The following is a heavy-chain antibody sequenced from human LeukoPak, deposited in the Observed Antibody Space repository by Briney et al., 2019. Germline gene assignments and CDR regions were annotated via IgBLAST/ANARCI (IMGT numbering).Heavy chain of an antibody. CDR3: ARIWNYGY. V-gene: IGHV3-53*01. D-gene: IGHD1-7*01. CDR2: MYSDGST. CDR1: GFMVSSNY. Sequence: GGSLRLSCAASGFMVSSNYMSWVRQAPGRGLEWVSVMYSDGSTYYADSVKGRFTISRDNSKNTLYLQMNSLRAEDTAVYYCARIWNYGYWGQGTLVTVSS. J-gene: IGHJ4*02.